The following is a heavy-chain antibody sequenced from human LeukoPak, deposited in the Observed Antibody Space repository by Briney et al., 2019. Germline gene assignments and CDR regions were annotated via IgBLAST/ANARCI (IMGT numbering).Heavy chain of an antibody. CDR3: ARDHYIAGTQYYYYYMDV. Sequence: SETLSLTCTVSGGSISSYYWSWIRQPPGKGLEWIGYIYYSGSTNYNPSLKSRVTISVDTSKNQFSLKPSSVTAADTAVYYCARDHYIAGTQYYYYYMDVWGKGTTVTVSS. J-gene: IGHJ6*03. V-gene: IGHV4-59*01. CDR2: IYYSGST. CDR1: GGSISSYY. D-gene: IGHD1-1*01.